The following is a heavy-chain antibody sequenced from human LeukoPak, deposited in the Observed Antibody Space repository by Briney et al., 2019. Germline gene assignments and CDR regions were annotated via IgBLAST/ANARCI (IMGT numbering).Heavy chain of an antibody. CDR3: ARERTYYYDSSGFDY. D-gene: IGHD3-22*01. CDR1: GFTVSSNY. Sequence: GGSLRLSCAASGFTVSSNYMSWVRQAQGKGLEWVSVIYSGGSTYYADSVKGRFNISRDNSKNTLYLQMNSLRAEDTAVYYCARERTYYYDSSGFDYWGQGTLVTVSS. J-gene: IGHJ4*02. V-gene: IGHV3-53*01. CDR2: IYSGGST.